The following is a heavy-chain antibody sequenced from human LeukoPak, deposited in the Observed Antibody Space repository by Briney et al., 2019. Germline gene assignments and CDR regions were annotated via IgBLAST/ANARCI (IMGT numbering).Heavy chain of an antibody. Sequence: SETLSLTCTVSGGSISSYYWSWIRQPPGKGLEWIGYIYYSGSTNYNPSLKSRVTISVDTSKNQFSLKLSSVTAADTAVYYCARGDSGYYYGVDYWGQGTLVTVSS. CDR3: ARGDSGYYYGVDY. D-gene: IGHD3-22*01. V-gene: IGHV4-59*01. CDR2: IYYSGST. CDR1: GGSISSYY. J-gene: IGHJ4*02.